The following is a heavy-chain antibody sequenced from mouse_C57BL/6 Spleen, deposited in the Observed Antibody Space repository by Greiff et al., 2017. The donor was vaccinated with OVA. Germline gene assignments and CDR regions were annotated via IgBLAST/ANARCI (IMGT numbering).Heavy chain of an antibody. Sequence: DVQLQESGPELVKPGASVKISCKASGYSFTGYYMNWVKQSPEKSLEWIGEINPSTGGTTYNQKFKAKATLTVDKSSSTAYMQLKSLTSEDSAVYYCARKGYYGNYHYWGQGTTLTVSS. CDR2: INPSTGGT. V-gene: IGHV1-42*01. CDR3: ARKGYYGNYHY. CDR1: GYSFTGYY. J-gene: IGHJ2*01. D-gene: IGHD2-1*01.